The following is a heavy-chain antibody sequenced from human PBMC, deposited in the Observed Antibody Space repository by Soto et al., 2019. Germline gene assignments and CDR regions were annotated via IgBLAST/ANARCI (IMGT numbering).Heavy chain of an antibody. CDR1: GGSISSSSYY. J-gene: IGHJ4*02. CDR2: IYYSGST. Sequence: QLQLQESGPGLVKPSETLSLTCTVSGGSISSSSYYWGWIRQPPGKGLEWIGSIYYSGSTYYNPSLKRRVTISVDTSKNQFSLKLSSVTAADTAVYYCARHGTWGTVTTRGFDYWGQGTLVTVSS. D-gene: IGHD4-17*01. CDR3: ARHGTWGTVTTRGFDY. V-gene: IGHV4-39*01.